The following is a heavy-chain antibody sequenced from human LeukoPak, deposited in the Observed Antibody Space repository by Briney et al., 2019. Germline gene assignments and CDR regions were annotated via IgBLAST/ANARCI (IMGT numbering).Heavy chain of an antibody. CDR2: IYTSGST. V-gene: IGHV4-61*02. D-gene: IGHD4-17*01. CDR1: GGSISSGSYY. J-gene: IGHJ4*02. CDR3: ARDRSGDYDFDY. Sequence: SETLSLTCTVSGGSISSGSYYWRWLRQPAGKGLEWIGRIYTSGSTNYNPSLKSRVTISVDTSKNQFSLKLSSVTAADTAVYYCARDRSGDYDFDYWGQGTLVTVSS.